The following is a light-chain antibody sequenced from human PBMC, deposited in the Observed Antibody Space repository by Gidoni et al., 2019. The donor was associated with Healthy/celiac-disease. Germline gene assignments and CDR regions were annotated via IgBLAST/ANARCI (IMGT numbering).Light chain of an antibody. CDR2: AAS. J-gene: IGKJ1*01. Sequence: DIQMTQSPSSLSASVGDRVTITCRASQSISSYLNWYQQKPGKAPKILIYAASSLQSGVPPRFSGSGSGTDFTLTISSLQPEDFATYYCQQSYSTPQTFXXXTKVEIK. CDR1: QSISSY. CDR3: QQSYSTPQT. V-gene: IGKV1-39*01.